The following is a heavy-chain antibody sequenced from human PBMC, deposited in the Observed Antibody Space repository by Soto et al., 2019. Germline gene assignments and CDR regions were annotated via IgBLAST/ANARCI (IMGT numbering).Heavy chain of an antibody. J-gene: IGHJ6*02. CDR3: ARPMVGATWNYYYGMDV. Sequence: GGSLRLSCAASGFTFSSYAMHWVRQAPGKGLEWVAVISYDGSNKYYADSVKGRFTISRDNSKNTLYLQMNNLRAEDTAVYYCARPMVGATWNYYYGMDVWGQGTTVTVSS. D-gene: IGHD1-26*01. V-gene: IGHV3-30-3*01. CDR1: GFTFSSYA. CDR2: ISYDGSNK.